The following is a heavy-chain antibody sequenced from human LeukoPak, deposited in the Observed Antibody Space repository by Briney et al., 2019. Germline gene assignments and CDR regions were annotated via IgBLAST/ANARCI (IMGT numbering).Heavy chain of an antibody. D-gene: IGHD2-21*01. V-gene: IGHV4-59*12. CDR2: IYYSGST. Sequence: SETLSLTCTVSGGSISSYYWSWIRQPPGKGLEWIGYIYYSGSTNYNPSLKSRVTMSVDTSKDQFSLRLSSVTAADTAVYYCARGLLAASELRLAWGQGTLVTVSS. CDR1: GGSISSYY. CDR3: ARGLLAASELRLA. J-gene: IGHJ5*02.